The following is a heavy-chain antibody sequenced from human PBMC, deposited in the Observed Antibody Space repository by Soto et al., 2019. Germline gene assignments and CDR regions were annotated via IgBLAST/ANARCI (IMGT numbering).Heavy chain of an antibody. V-gene: IGHV2-5*02. D-gene: IGHD1-26*01. CDR2: VFWDGGE. J-gene: IGHJ4*02. CDR1: GFSLTTTGVG. CDR3: TQVYGSGSWGWYFHS. Sequence: QITLRESGPSLVKPTETLTLTCTFSGFSLTTTGVGVGWIRQPPGKALEWLAVVFWDGGERYSPSLKSRVTTTXAXPXXQVVLTMTTMDPADTATYYCTQVYGSGSWGWYFHSWGQGTLVTVSS.